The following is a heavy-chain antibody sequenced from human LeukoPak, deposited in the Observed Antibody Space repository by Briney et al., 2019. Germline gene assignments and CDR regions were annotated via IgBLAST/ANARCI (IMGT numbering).Heavy chain of an antibody. CDR2: IYTSGST. J-gene: IGHJ3*02. D-gene: IGHD4-17*01. V-gene: IGHV4-4*07. CDR3: ASGVTVTQTNALDI. CDR1: GGSISSYY. Sequence: PSETLSLTCTVSGGSISSYYWSWIRQPAGKGLQWIGRIYTSGSTNYNPSLKSRVTMSVDTSKNQFSLKLSSVTAADTAVYYCASGVTVTQTNALDIWGQGTMVTVSS.